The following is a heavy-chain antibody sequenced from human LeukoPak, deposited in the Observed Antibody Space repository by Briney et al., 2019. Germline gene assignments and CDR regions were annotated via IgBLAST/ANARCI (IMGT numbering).Heavy chain of an antibody. D-gene: IGHD6-13*01. Sequence: VKKPGTSVKVSCKASGYTFTGSYMHWVRQAPGQGLEWMGWINPNSGGTNYAQKFQGRVTMTRDTSISTAYMELSRLRSDDTAVYYCARDPRIAAAGTYYYYYGMDVWGQGTTVTVSS. V-gene: IGHV1-2*02. CDR1: GYTFTGSY. J-gene: IGHJ6*02. CDR2: INPNSGGT. CDR3: ARDPRIAAAGTYYYYYGMDV.